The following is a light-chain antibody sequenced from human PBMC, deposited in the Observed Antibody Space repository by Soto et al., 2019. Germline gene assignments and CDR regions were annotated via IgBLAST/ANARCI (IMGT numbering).Light chain of an antibody. CDR2: GAS. CDR1: QSISTL. CDR3: QQYTTFLLT. J-gene: IGKJ4*01. Sequence: DIQMTQSPSTLSAYVGDRVTITCRASQSISTLLAWYQQKPGEAPKLLIYGASTLESGVPSRFSGSGSGTEFTLTISSLQPDDSGTYFCQQYTTFLLTFGGGTKV. V-gene: IGKV1-5*03.